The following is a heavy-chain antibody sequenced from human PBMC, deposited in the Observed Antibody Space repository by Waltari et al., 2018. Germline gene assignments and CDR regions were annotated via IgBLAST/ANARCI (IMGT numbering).Heavy chain of an antibody. D-gene: IGHD4-4*01. Sequence: EVQLVESGGGLVQPGGSLRLSCAASGFTFSSHWMHWVRQAPGKGLVGVSRMNPDGSDTAYADSVRGRFTISRDNAKNTLFLQMNSLRVEDTAVYYCARAYSGKKNPKESWGQGTLVTVSS. CDR3: ARAYSGKKNPKES. CDR1: GFTFSSHW. CDR2: MNPDGSDT. V-gene: IGHV3-74*03. J-gene: IGHJ5*02.